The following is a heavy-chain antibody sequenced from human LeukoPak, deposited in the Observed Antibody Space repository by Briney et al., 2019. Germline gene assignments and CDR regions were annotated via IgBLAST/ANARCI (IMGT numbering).Heavy chain of an antibody. V-gene: IGHV3-30*18. D-gene: IGHD4-17*01. J-gene: IGHJ5*02. CDR3: AKGARGDTVTSIVGLNWFDP. CDR2: ISYDGSHK. CDR1: GITFRSYG. Sequence: PGGSLRLSCAASGITFRSYGRHWVRQAPAKGLEWVAVISYDGSHKYYADSVKGRFSISRDNSKNTLYLQMNSLRADDTAVYYCAKGARGDTVTSIVGLNWFDPWGQGTLVTVSS.